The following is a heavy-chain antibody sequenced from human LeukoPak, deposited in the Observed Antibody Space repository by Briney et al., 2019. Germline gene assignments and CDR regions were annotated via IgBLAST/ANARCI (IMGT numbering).Heavy chain of an antibody. Sequence: GESLKISCKVSGYSFTSYWIGWVRQMPGKGLEWMGIIYPGDSDTRYSPSFQGQVTISADKSISTAYLQWSSLKASDTAMYYCARTSAAAEGAFDIWGQGTMVTVSS. D-gene: IGHD6-13*01. CDR3: ARTSAAAEGAFDI. CDR1: GYSFTSYW. V-gene: IGHV5-51*01. CDR2: IYPGDSDT. J-gene: IGHJ3*02.